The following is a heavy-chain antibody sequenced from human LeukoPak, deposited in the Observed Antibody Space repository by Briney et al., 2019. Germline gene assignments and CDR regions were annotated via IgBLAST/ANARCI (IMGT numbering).Heavy chain of an antibody. Sequence: GGSLRLSCATSGFTFSSYAMSWVRQAPGKGLKWFSAIRGSGGSTYYADSVKGRFTISRDNSKNTLYLQMNSLRAEDTAVHYCAKGTSPYYYGMDVWGQGTTVTVSS. D-gene: IGHD1-7*01. CDR2: IRGSGGST. CDR3: AKGTSPYYYGMDV. J-gene: IGHJ6*02. V-gene: IGHV3-23*01. CDR1: GFTFSSYA.